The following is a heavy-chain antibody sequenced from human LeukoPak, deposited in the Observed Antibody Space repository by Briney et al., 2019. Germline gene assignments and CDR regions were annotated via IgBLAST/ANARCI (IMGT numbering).Heavy chain of an antibody. CDR2: IYYSGST. CDR3: ARLGRITTYYFDY. V-gene: IGHV4-39*01. CDR1: GFTFSSYW. D-gene: IGHD1-1*01. Sequence: PGGSLRLSCAASGFTFSSYWMSWVRQAPGKGLEWIGSIYYSGSTYYNPSLKSRVTISVDTSKNQFSLKLSSVTAADTAVYYCARLGRITTYYFDYWGQGTLVTVSS. J-gene: IGHJ4*02.